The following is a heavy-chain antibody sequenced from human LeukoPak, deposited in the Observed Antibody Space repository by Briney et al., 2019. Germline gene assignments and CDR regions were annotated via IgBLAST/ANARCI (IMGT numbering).Heavy chain of an antibody. D-gene: IGHD6-19*01. J-gene: IGHJ4*02. CDR1: GFTFSSYG. CDR2: IRYDGSNK. Sequence: GGSLRLSCAASGFTFSSYGMHWVRQAPGKGLEWVAFIRYDGSNKYYADSVKGRFTISRDNSKNTLYLQMNSLRAEDTAVYYCAKDLAVAGFYYFDYWGQGTLVTVSS. CDR3: AKDLAVAGFYYFDY. V-gene: IGHV3-30*02.